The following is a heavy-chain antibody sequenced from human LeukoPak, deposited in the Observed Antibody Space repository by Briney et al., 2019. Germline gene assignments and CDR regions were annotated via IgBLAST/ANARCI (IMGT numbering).Heavy chain of an antibody. CDR3: ATHRGYSSTNWFDP. V-gene: IGHV1-69*13. Sequence: EASVKVSCKASGGTFSSYAISWVRQAPGQGLEWMGGIIPIFGTANYAQKFQGRVTITADESTSTAYMELSSLRSEDTAVYYCATHRGYSSTNWFDPWGQGTLATVSS. J-gene: IGHJ5*02. CDR2: IIPIFGTA. CDR1: GGTFSSYA. D-gene: IGHD6-13*01.